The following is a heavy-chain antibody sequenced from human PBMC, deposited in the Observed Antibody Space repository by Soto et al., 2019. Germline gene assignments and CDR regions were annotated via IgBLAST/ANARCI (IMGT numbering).Heavy chain of an antibody. D-gene: IGHD2-15*01. Sequence: GGSLRLSCAASGFSFRDYDMHWVRQRKGKGLEWVSALGAARDPYYVGSVKGRFSVSRDNAQNSLFLQMNNLRVDDTAVYYCARDHRYCSGSSCRPYYYYYGMDVWGQGTTVTVSS. CDR3: ARDHRYCSGSSCRPYYYYYGMDV. CDR1: GFSFRDYD. J-gene: IGHJ6*02. V-gene: IGHV3-13*05. CDR2: LGAARDP.